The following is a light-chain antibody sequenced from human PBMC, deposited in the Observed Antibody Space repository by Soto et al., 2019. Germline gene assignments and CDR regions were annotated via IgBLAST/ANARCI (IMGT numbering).Light chain of an antibody. CDR3: CSHAGSYTFGV. CDR2: DVT. CDR1: SSDVGGYNY. V-gene: IGLV2-11*01. Sequence: QSALTQPRSVSGSPGQSVTISCTGTSSDVGGYNYVSWYQQHPGKAPKLMISDVTKRPSGVPDRFSGSKSGNTASLSISGLQAEDEADYYCCSHAGSYTFGVFGGGTKLTVL. J-gene: IGLJ2*01.